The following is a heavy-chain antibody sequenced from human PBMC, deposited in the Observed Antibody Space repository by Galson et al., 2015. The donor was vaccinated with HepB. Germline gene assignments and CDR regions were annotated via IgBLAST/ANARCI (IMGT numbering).Heavy chain of an antibody. CDR2: IWYDGSNK. CDR3: ARERYGSGFEHDAFDI. V-gene: IGHV3-33*08. D-gene: IGHD3-10*01. Sequence: SLRLSCAASGFTFSSYGMHWVRQAPGKGLEWVAVIWYDGSNKYYADSVKGRFTISRDNSKNTLYLQMNSLRAEDTAVYYCARERYGSGFEHDAFDIWGQGTMVTVSS. CDR1: GFTFSSYG. J-gene: IGHJ3*02.